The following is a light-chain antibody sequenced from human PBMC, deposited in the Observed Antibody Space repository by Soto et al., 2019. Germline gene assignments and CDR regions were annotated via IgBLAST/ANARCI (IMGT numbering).Light chain of an antibody. CDR1: SSNIGAGYD. CDR2: GNS. CDR3: QSYDSSLSGYV. Sequence: QSVLTQPPSVSGAPGQRVTISCTGSSSNIGAGYDVHWYQQLPGTAPKLLIYGNSNRPSGVPDRFSGSKSGTSASLAITGLQAEDAADYYCQSYDSSLSGYVFGTGTKLPVL. J-gene: IGLJ1*01. V-gene: IGLV1-40*01.